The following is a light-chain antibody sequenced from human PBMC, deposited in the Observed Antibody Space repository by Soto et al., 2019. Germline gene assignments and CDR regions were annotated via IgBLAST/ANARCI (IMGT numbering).Light chain of an antibody. CDR1: QNISNY. Sequence: LVLTQSPATLSLSPGERATLSCRASQNISNYLIWYQQKPGQAPRLLIYLGSNRASGVHDRFSGSGSGTDSTLKISRVEAEDVGVYYCMQPLQSWTCGQGTKVDIK. CDR2: LGS. CDR3: MQPLQSWT. V-gene: IGKV3-11*01. J-gene: IGKJ1*01.